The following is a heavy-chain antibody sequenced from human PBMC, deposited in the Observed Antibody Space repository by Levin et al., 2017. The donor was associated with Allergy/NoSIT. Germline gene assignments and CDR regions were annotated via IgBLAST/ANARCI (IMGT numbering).Heavy chain of an antibody. J-gene: IGHJ4*02. CDR2: INHSGST. D-gene: IGHD2-15*01. CDR3: ARVGSRGRYCSGGSCCSRGGYFFDY. CDR1: GGSFSGSY. V-gene: IGHV4-34*01. Sequence: SQTLSLTCAVYGGSFSGSYWSWIRQPPGKGLEWIGEINHSGSTNYNPSLKSRVTISVDTSKNQFSLKLSSVTAADPAVYYCARVGSRGRYCSGGSCCSRGGYFFDYWGQGTLVNVS.